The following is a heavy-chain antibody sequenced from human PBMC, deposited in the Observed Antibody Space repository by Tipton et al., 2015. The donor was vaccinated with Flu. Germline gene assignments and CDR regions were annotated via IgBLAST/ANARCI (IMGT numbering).Heavy chain of an antibody. CDR2: ISSSGSHT. V-gene: IGHV3-21*01. CDR3: ARVFESYAFDY. CDR1: GFTFSYFG. Sequence: SLRLSCAASGFTFSYFGMNWVRLAPGKGLEWVAFISSSGSHTDYADSVRGRFTISRDDAKNSVHLQTSSLRVEDTAVYFCARVFESYAFDYWGQGTLVTVSS. D-gene: IGHD3-16*01. J-gene: IGHJ4*02.